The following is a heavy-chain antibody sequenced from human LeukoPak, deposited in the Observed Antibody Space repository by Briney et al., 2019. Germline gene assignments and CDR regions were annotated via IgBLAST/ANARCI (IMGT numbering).Heavy chain of an antibody. Sequence: PSETLSLTCAVYGGSFSGYYWSCIRQPPGKGLEWIGEINHSGSTNYNPSLKSRVTISVDTSKNQFSLKLSSVTAADTAVYYCARGRDCSSTSCYRNWFDPWGQGTLVTVSS. CDR3: ARGRDCSSTSCYRNWFDP. V-gene: IGHV4-34*01. CDR1: GGSFSGYY. D-gene: IGHD2-2*01. J-gene: IGHJ5*02. CDR2: INHSGST.